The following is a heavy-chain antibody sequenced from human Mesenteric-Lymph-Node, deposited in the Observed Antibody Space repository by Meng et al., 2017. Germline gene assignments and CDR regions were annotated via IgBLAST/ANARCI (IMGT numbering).Heavy chain of an antibody. CDR1: GFTFDDYA. V-gene: IGHV3-20*04. D-gene: IGHD6-13*01. CDR2: ISRNGDST. CDR3: ASPKPGYSSSWYGDYGMDV. J-gene: IGHJ6*02. Sequence: GGSLRLSCAASGFTFDDYAMCWVRLAPGKGLEWVSGISRNGDSTGYADSVKGRFTISRDNAKNSLYLQLNTLRAEDTAVYYCASPKPGYSSSWYGDYGMDVWGQGTTVTVSS.